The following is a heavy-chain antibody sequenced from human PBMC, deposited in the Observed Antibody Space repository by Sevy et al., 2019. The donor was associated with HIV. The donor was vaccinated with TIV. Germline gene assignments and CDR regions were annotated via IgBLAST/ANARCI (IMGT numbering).Heavy chain of an antibody. CDR3: TKYIAYNASRGMDV. CDR2: ISSDGSII. V-gene: IGHV3-9*01. J-gene: IGHJ6*02. D-gene: IGHD1-20*01. CDR1: GFTFGDFA. Sequence: GGSLRLSCVASGFTFGDFAMHWVRQVPGKGLEWVSAISSDGSIISYADSVRGRFTVSRDNVKNSLFLQMNSLRAEDTALYHCTKYIAYNASRGMDVWGQGTTVSVSS.